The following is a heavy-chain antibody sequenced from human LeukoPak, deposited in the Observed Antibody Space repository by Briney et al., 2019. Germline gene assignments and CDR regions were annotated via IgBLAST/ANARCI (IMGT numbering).Heavy chain of an antibody. V-gene: IGHV3-33*01. Sequence: GGSPRLSCAASGFTFSGYGMHWVRQAPGKALEGVAVIWYDGSNKYYADSVKGRFPISRDNSKTTLYLQMNSLRAEDTAVYYCARDQAGAHTPGRYYYYYGMDVWGQGTTVTVSS. CDR3: ARDQAGAHTPGRYYYYYGMDV. D-gene: IGHD1-26*01. CDR1: GFTFSGYG. CDR2: IWYDGSNK. J-gene: IGHJ6*02.